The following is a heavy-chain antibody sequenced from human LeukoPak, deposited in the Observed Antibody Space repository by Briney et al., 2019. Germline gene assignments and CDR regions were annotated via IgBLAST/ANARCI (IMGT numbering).Heavy chain of an antibody. CDR2: ISYDGSNK. J-gene: IGHJ6*02. D-gene: IGHD3-22*01. CDR3: AREYITMIVVVITFGYYGMDV. V-gene: IGHV3-30-3*01. CDR1: GFTFSSYA. Sequence: LAGRSLRLSCAASGFTFSSYAMHWVRQAPGKGLEWVAVISYDGSNKYYADSVKGRFTISRDSSKNTLYLQMNSLRAEDTAVYYCAREYITMIVVVITFGYYGMDVWGQGTTVTVSS.